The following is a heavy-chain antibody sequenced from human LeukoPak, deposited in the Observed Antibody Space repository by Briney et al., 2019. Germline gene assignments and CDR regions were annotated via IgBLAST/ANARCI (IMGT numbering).Heavy chain of an antibody. CDR2: IYHSGST. J-gene: IGHJ4*02. D-gene: IGHD6-13*01. CDR3: ARSSSSWIFDY. V-gene: IGHV4-4*02. Sequence: SETLSLTCAVSGGSISSSNWWSWVRQPPGKGVEWIGEIYHSGSTNYSPSLKSRVTISVDKSKNQFSLKLTSVTAADTAVYYCARSSSSWIFDYWGQGTQVTVSS. CDR1: GGSISSSNW.